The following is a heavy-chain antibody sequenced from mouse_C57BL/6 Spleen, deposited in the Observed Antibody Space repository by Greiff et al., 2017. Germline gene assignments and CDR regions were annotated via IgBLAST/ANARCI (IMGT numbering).Heavy chain of an antibody. CDR1: GYTFTSYG. Sequence: QVHVKQSGAELARPGASVKLSCKASGYTFTSYGISWVKQRTGQGLEWIGEIYPRSGNTYYNEKFKGKATLTADKSSSTAYMELRSLTSEDSAVYFCAREGFRETWFAYWGQGTLVTVSA. J-gene: IGHJ3*01. V-gene: IGHV1-81*01. D-gene: IGHD3-3*01. CDR2: IYPRSGNT. CDR3: AREGFRETWFAY.